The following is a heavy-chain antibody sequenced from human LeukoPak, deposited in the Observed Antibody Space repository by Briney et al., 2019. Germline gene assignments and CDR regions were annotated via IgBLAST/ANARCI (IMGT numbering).Heavy chain of an antibody. J-gene: IGHJ6*04. V-gene: IGHV3-30*18. CDR3: AKDRGYCSSTSCYRGGYYYGMDV. CDR1: GFTFSSYG. CDR2: ISYDGSNK. Sequence: PGGSLRLSCAASGFTFSSYGMHWVRQAPGKGLEWVAVISYDGSNKYYADSVKGRFTISRDNSKNTLYLQMNGLRAEDTAVYYCAKDRGYCSSTSCYRGGYYYGMDVWGKGTTVTVSS. D-gene: IGHD2-2*02.